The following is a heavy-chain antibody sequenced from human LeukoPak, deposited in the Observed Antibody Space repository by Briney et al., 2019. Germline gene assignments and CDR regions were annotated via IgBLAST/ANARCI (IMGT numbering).Heavy chain of an antibody. D-gene: IGHD3-10*01. CDR1: GYTFTSYG. CDR3: ARDFTMNRDKLTPLGY. CDR2: ISAYNGNT. J-gene: IGHJ4*02. Sequence: WASVKVSCKASGYTFTSYGISWVRQAPGQGLEWMGWISAYNGNTNYAQKLQGRVTMTTDTSTSTAYMELRSLRSDDTAVYYCARDFTMNRDKLTPLGYWGQGTLVTVSS. V-gene: IGHV1-18*01.